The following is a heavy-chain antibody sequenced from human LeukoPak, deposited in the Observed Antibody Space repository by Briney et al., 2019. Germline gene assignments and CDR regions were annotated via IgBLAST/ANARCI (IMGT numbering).Heavy chain of an antibody. D-gene: IGHD4-17*01. CDR2: INHSGST. Sequence: SETLSLTCAVYGGSFSGYYWSWIRQPPGKGLEWIGGINHSGSTNYNPSLKSRVTISVDTSKNQFSLKLSSVTAADTAVYYCARGHDYGDFYYYYYMDVWGKGTTVTVSS. CDR3: ARGHDYGDFYYYYYMDV. J-gene: IGHJ6*03. V-gene: IGHV4-34*01. CDR1: GGSFSGYY.